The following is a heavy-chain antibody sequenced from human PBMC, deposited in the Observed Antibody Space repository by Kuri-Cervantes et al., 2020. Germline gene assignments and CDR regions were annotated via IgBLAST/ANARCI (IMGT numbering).Heavy chain of an antibody. J-gene: IGHJ4*02. CDR2: IYHSGST. V-gene: IGHV4-38-2*01. Sequence: SETLSLTCAVSGYSISSGYYWGWIRQPPGKGLEWIGSIYHSGSTYYNPSLKSRVTISVDTSKNQFSLKLTSVTAADTAIYYCARYDYPLFDYWGQGTLVTVSS. CDR3: ARYDYPLFDY. D-gene: IGHD5-12*01. CDR1: GYSISSGYY.